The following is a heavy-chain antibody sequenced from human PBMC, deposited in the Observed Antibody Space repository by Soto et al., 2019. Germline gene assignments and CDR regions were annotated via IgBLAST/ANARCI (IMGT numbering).Heavy chain of an antibody. CDR2: ISAYNGNT. V-gene: IGHV1-18*01. Sequence: GASVKVSCKASGYTFTSYGISWVRQAPGQGLEWMGWISAYNGNTNYAQKLQGRVTMTTDTSTSTAYMELRSLRSDDTAVYYCARRIAVAGAVYSGKFDPWGQGTLVTVSS. CDR3: ARRIAVAGAVYSGKFDP. D-gene: IGHD6-19*01. J-gene: IGHJ5*02. CDR1: GYTFTSYG.